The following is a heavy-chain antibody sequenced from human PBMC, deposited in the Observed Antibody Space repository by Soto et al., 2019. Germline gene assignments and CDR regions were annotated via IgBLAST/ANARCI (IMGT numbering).Heavy chain of an antibody. V-gene: IGHV4-31*03. Sequence: SQTLSLTCTVSGGSISSGGYYWSLIHQHPGKGLEWIGYIYYSGSTYYNPSLKSRVTISVDTSKNQFSLKLSSVTAADTSGYYCAASPPASYFDYWGQGTLVTVSS. CDR3: AASPPASYFDY. CDR2: IYYSGST. CDR1: GGSISSGGYY. J-gene: IGHJ4*02.